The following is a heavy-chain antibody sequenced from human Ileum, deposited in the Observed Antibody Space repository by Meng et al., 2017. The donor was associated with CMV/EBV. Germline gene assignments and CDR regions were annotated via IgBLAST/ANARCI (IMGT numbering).Heavy chain of an antibody. J-gene: IGHJ4*02. CDR1: GFPFSTYS. CDR3: AKDLFYDGSGYYLGN. CDR2: IYSGGSTT. V-gene: IGHV3-23*03. Sequence: SGFPFSTYSMPWVRPAPGKGLEWVSLIYSGGSTTYYADSVKGRFTISRDDSKNTLYLQMNSLRAEDTAIYYCAKDLFYDGSGYYLGNWGQGALVTVSS. D-gene: IGHD3-22*01.